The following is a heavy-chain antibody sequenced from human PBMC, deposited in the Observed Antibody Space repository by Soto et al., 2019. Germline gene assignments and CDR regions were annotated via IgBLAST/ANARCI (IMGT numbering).Heavy chain of an antibody. CDR2: ISWDGGIT. J-gene: IGHJ4*02. Sequence: GGSLRLSCAASGFTFDDYTMRWVRQAPGKGLEWVSLISWDGGITYYADSVKGRFTISRDNSKNSLYLQMNSLTTEDTALYYCAKAGAYNYGSYFDYWGQGTLVTVSS. CDR1: GFTFDDYT. D-gene: IGHD5-18*01. CDR3: AKAGAYNYGSYFDY. V-gene: IGHV3-43*01.